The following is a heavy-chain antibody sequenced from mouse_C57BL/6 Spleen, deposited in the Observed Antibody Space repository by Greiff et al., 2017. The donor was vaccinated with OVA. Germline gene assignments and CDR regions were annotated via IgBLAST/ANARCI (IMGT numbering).Heavy chain of an antibody. V-gene: IGHV1-15*01. CDR1: GYTFTDYE. D-gene: IGHD3-3*01. J-gene: IGHJ4*01. CDR2: IDPETGGT. Sequence: QVQLQQSGAELVRPGASVTLSCKASGYTFTDYEMHWVKQTPVQGLEWIGAIDPETGGTAYNQKFKGKAILTADKSSSTAYMELRSLTSEYSAVYYCTREGLPYYAMDYWGQGTSVTVSS. CDR3: TREGLPYYAMDY.